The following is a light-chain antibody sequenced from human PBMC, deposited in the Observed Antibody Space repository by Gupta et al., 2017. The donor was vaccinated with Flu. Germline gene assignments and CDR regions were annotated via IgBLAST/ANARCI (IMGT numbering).Light chain of an antibody. CDR2: GAS. J-gene: IGKJ2*01. V-gene: IGKV3-20*01. Sequence: IVLTQSPGTLSLSPGERATLSCRASQSVSSSYLAWYQQKPGQAPRLLIYGASSRATGIPDRFSGSVSGTDFTLTISRLEPEDFAVYYCQLYGGSPLYTFGQGTNLEIK. CDR3: QLYGGSPLYT. CDR1: QSVSSSY.